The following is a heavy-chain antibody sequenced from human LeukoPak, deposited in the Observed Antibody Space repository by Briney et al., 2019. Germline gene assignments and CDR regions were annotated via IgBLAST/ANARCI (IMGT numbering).Heavy chain of an antibody. CDR3: ARQLAGGGVDY. D-gene: IGHD1-14*01. CDR2: ISAYNGNT. J-gene: IGHJ4*02. CDR1: GYTFTSYG. V-gene: IGHV1-18*01. Sequence: ASVKVSCKAPGYTFTSYGISWMRQAPGQGLEWMGWISAYNGNTNYAQKLQGRVTMTTDTSTSTAYMELRSLRSDDTAVYYCARQLAGGGVDYWGQGTLVTVSS.